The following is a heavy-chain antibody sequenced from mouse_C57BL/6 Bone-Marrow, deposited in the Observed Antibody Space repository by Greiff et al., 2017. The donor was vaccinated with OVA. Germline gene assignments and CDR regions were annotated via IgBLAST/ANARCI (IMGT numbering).Heavy chain of an antibody. V-gene: IGHV1-64*01. D-gene: IGHD2-3*01. CDR3: ARGIYDGYYGYWYFDV. CDR2: IHPNSGST. CDR1: GYTFTSYW. Sequence: VQLQQPGAELVKPGASVKLSCKASGYTFTSYWMHWVKQRPGQGLEWIGMIHPNSGSTNYNVKFKSKATLTVDKSSSTAYMQLSSLTSEDSAVYYGARGIYDGYYGYWYFDVWGTGTTVTVSS. J-gene: IGHJ1*03.